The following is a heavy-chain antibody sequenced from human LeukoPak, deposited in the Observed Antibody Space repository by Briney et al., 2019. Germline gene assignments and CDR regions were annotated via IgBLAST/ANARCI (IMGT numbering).Heavy chain of an antibody. D-gene: IGHD2-2*01. CDR2: ISGSGGST. V-gene: IGHV3-23*01. Sequence: GGSLRLSCAASGFTFSSYAMGWVRQAPGKGLEWVSAISGSGGSTYYADSVKGRFTISRDNSKNTLYLQMNSLRAEDTAVYYCAKGEYCSSTSCYYYYGMDVWGQGTTVTVSS. J-gene: IGHJ6*02. CDR3: AKGEYCSSTSCYYYYGMDV. CDR1: GFTFSSYA.